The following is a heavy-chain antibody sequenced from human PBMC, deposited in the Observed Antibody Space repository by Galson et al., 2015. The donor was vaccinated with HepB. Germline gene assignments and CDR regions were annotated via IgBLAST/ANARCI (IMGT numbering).Heavy chain of an antibody. J-gene: IGHJ4*02. V-gene: IGHV3-23*01. CDR2: ISGDGGST. CDR3: AKDKGSDAGSFDY. Sequence: SLRLSCAVSGFTFRSYAMSWVRQAPGKRLEWVSGISGDGGSTFYADSVKGRFTISRDNSKNTLYLQMNSLRGEDTAVYYCAKDKGSDAGSFDYWGQGTLVTVSA. CDR1: GFTFRSYA. D-gene: IGHD3-10*01.